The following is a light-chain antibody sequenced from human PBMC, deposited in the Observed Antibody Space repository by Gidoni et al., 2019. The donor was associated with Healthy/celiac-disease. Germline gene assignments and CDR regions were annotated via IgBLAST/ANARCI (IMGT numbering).Light chain of an antibody. J-gene: IGKJ1*01. V-gene: IGKV3-20*01. CDR3: QQYGSSPRT. CDR2: GAS. Sequence: VLPQSPGTLSLSPGERATLSCRASQSVSSSYLSWYQQPPGHAPRLLIYGASSRATGLPARFSGSGAGTDFTLTISRLEHEDFVVYYWQQYGSSPRTFGQGTKVEIK. CDR1: QSVSSSY.